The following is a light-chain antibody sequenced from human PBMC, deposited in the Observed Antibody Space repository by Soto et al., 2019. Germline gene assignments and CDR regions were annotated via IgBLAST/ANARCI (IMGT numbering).Light chain of an antibody. Sequence: EIVLTQSPATLSLSPGERVTLSCRASQSVSNSLAWYQQKPGQPPRLLIYDVSNRATGIPARFSGSGSGTDFTLTISSLEPEDFAVYYCQQRRNWPLTFGGGTKVDIK. V-gene: IGKV3-11*01. J-gene: IGKJ4*01. CDR1: QSVSNS. CDR3: QQRRNWPLT. CDR2: DVS.